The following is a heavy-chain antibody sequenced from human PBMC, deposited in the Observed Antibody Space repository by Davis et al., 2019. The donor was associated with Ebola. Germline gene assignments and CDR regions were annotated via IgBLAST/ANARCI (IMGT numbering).Heavy chain of an antibody. D-gene: IGHD3-9*01. Sequence: GGSLRLSCAASGFVFRNYVMSWVRQAPGKGLEWLSDISSSSYTNYADSVKGRFTISRDNAKSSMFLQMNSLRVEDTALYYCARAVTSDWFFDYWGQGTPVTVSS. CDR2: ISSSSYT. V-gene: IGHV3-11*06. CDR3: ARAVTSDWFFDY. J-gene: IGHJ4*02. CDR1: GFVFRNYV.